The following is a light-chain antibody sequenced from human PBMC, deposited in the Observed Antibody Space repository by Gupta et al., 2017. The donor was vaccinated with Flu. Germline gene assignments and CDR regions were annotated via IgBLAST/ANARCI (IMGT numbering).Light chain of an antibody. Sequence: EIVLTQSPDTLSLSPGDRATLSCTASQSVFAYLDWYQHKPGQAPRLLIYDASTRAPGVPARSSGSGSGTEFTLSISSLEPEDFAVYYCHQRSSSPPLTFGGGTKVEI. J-gene: IGKJ4*01. CDR1: QSVFAY. CDR2: DAS. CDR3: HQRSSSPPLT. V-gene: IGKV3-11*01.